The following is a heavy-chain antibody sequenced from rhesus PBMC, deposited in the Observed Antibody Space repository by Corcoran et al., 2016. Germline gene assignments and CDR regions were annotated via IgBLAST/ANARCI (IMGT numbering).Heavy chain of an antibody. V-gene: IGHV3-54*02. CDR2: ISFDGSKK. CDR1: GFTFSSSG. J-gene: IGHJ2*01. D-gene: IGHD6-25*01. Sequence: EVQLVESGGGLVQPGGSLSLSCAASGFTFSSSGLHWFRQASGKGLEWVSVISFDGSKKNYADSVKDRFTISRDNSKNMLYVQMNNLKLEDTAVYYCARGWVAAADRYFDLWGPGTPITISS. CDR3: ARGWVAAADRYFDL.